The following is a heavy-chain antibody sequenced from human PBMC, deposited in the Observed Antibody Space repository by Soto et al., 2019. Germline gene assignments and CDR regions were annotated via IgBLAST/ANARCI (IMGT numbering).Heavy chain of an antibody. Sequence: ASETLSLTCSVSGGSVSSGSYYWSWIRQPPGKGLEWIGYIYYSGSANYNPSLKSRVTISVDTSKNQFSLKLSSVTAADTAVYYCARGEGSFYDSSGYYSSWGQGTLVTVSS. CDR1: GGSVSSGSYY. D-gene: IGHD3-22*01. J-gene: IGHJ4*02. CDR3: ARGEGSFYDSSGYYSS. V-gene: IGHV4-61*01. CDR2: IYYSGSA.